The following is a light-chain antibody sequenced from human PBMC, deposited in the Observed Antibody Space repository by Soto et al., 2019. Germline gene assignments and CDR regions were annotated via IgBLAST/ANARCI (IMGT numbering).Light chain of an antibody. J-gene: IGLJ1*01. CDR1: SSDVGGYNY. Sequence: QSALTQPASVSGSPGQSITISCTGTSSDVGGYNYVSWYQQHPGKAPKLMIFYVSNRPSGVSNRFSGSKYGNTASLTISGVQADDEADYYCSSYTSSSTLGVFGTGTKLTV. CDR3: SSYTSSSTLGV. CDR2: YVS. V-gene: IGLV2-14*01.